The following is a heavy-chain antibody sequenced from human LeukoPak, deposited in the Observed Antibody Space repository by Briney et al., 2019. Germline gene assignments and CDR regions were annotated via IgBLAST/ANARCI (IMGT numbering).Heavy chain of an antibody. J-gene: IGHJ6*03. Sequence: ASVKVSCKASGYTFTSYYMHWVRQAPGQGLEWMGIINPSGGSTSYAQTLQGRVTMTEDTSTDTAYMELSSLRSEDTAVYYCATDRPSSAKVGPRGYYYYYMDVWGKGTTVTVSS. CDR3: ATDRPSSAKVGPRGYYYYYMDV. CDR2: INPSGGST. V-gene: IGHV1-46*04. CDR1: GYTFTSYY. D-gene: IGHD2-2*01.